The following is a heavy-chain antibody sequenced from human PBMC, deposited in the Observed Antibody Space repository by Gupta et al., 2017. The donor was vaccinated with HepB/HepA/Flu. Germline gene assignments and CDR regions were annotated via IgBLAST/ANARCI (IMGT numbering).Heavy chain of an antibody. D-gene: IGHD2-2*01. CDR1: GFTFRSYA. CDR2: ISGSGGST. V-gene: IGHV3-23*01. CDR3: EKVSGMLGYCSSTSCSPSLWPYPAPDY. Sequence: EVQLLESGGGLVQPGGSLRLSCAASGFTFRSYAMSWFRQAPGTGLEWVSGISGSGGSTYYADSVKCRFTISRDNSKNTRYLQMNSLRAEDTAVYYCEKVSGMLGYCSSTSCSPSLWPYPAPDYWGQGTLVTVAS. J-gene: IGHJ4*02.